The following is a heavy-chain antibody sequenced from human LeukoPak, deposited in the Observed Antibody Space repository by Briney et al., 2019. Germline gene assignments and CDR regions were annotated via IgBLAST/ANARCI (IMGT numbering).Heavy chain of an antibody. V-gene: IGHV3-7*01. CDR1: GFTFSSYW. Sequence: GGSLRLSCAASGFTFSSYWMTWVRQAPGKGLEWVANIKQDGSEKYYVDSVKGRFTISRDNAKNSLYLQMNSLTADDTAVYYCARLTGPQWLLLPFWFDSWGQGTLVTVSS. CDR3: ARLTGPQWLLLPFWFDS. CDR2: IKQDGSEK. J-gene: IGHJ5*01. D-gene: IGHD3-22*01.